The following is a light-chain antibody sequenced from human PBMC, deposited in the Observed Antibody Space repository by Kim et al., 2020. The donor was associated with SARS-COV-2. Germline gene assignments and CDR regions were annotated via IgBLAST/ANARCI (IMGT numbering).Light chain of an antibody. CDR2: DGF. CDR1: QSISSF. V-gene: IGKV3-11*01. Sequence: LSPGERSTLSCSASQSISSFVAWYQHKPGQAPRLLIYDGFNRATGIPARFSGSGSGTGFTLTISSLDPEHFAVYYCQQRSIWPLTFGQGTRLEIK. CDR3: QQRSIWPLT. J-gene: IGKJ5*01.